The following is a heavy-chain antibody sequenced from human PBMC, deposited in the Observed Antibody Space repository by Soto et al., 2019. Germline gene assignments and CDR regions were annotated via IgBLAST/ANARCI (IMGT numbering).Heavy chain of an antibody. CDR2: ISADNGNT. Sequence: GASAKDSCKESGYTITRSTICWVRNSQGQGKEREEWISADNGNTNCAQKLQGRVTMSTDTSTSTAYMELRSLRSEDTAVYYCARVPIDNYCTGGSCYAVGRAFDIWRQGTMVPSPQ. D-gene: IGHD2-15*01. J-gene: IGHJ3*02. V-gene: IGHV1-18*04. CDR3: ARVPIDNYCTGGSCYAVGRAFDI. CDR1: GYTITRST.